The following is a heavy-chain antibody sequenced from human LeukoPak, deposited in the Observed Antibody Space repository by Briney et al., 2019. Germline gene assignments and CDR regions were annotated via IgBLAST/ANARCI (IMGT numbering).Heavy chain of an antibody. Sequence: ASVKVSCKASGYTFTGYYMHWVRQAPGQGLEWMGWINPNSGGTNYAQKFQGRVTMTRDTSISAAYMELSRLRSDDTAVYYCARGGGYCSSTSCYSPDYWGQGTLVTVSS. D-gene: IGHD2-2*01. CDR1: GYTFTGYY. CDR2: INPNSGGT. CDR3: ARGGGYCSSTSCYSPDY. V-gene: IGHV1-2*02. J-gene: IGHJ4*02.